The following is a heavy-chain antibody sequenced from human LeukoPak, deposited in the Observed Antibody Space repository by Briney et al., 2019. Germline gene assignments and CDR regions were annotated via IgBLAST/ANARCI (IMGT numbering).Heavy chain of an antibody. V-gene: IGHV3-23*01. CDR1: GFTFKSYG. CDR3: AKNMGYGGNSAFDI. J-gene: IGHJ3*02. D-gene: IGHD4-23*01. Sequence: SGGSLRLSCAASGFTFKSYGMSWVRQAPGKGMEWVSVISGSGDNTNYADPVKGRFTISRDNSKNTLYVQMNSLRAEDTAVYYCAKNMGYGGNSAFDIWGQGTMVTVSS. CDR2: ISGSGDNT.